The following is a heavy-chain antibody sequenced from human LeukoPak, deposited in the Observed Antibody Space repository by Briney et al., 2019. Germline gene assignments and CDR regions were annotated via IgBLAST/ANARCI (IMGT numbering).Heavy chain of an antibody. CDR1: GYTFISFY. D-gene: IGHD1-20*01. J-gene: IGHJ4*02. V-gene: IGHV1-46*01. CDR3: ARHSLIGTTPFDY. Sequence: GASVKVSCKASGYTFISFYMHWVRQAPGQGLEWMGVINPSGGTTAYAQQFQGRVTMTRGTSTSTVYMELSSLSSEDTAVYYCARHSLIGTTPFDYWGQGTLVTVSS. CDR2: INPSGGTT.